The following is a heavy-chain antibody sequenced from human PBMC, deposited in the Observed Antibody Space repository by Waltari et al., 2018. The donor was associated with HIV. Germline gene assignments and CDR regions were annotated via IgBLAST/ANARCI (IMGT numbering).Heavy chain of an antibody. Sequence: QVQLVQSGAAVKKPGYSVKVSCKASGGTFSSSAISWVRQAPGQGLEWMGRIIPILGIANYAQKFQGRVTITADKSTSTAYMELSSLRSEDTAVYYCARVVSLLREDAFDIWGQGTMVTVSS. CDR3: ARVVSLLREDAFDI. D-gene: IGHD2-15*01. V-gene: IGHV1-69*04. CDR1: GGTFSSSA. CDR2: IIPILGIA. J-gene: IGHJ3*02.